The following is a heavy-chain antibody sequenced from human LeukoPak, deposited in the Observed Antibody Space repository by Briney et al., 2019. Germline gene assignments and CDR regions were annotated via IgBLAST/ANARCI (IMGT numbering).Heavy chain of an antibody. CDR2: IYYSGST. Sequence: SETLSLTCTVSGGSISSYYWSWIRQPPGKGLEWIGYIYYSGSTNYNPSLKSRVTISVDTSKNQFSLKLSSVTAADTAVYYCARDRIHDYDSSGLPNDAFDIWGQGTMVTVSS. CDR3: ARDRIHDYDSSGLPNDAFDI. D-gene: IGHD3-22*01. J-gene: IGHJ3*02. V-gene: IGHV4-59*01. CDR1: GGSISSYY.